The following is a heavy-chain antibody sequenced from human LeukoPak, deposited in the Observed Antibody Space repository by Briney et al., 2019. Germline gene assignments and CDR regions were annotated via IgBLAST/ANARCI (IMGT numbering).Heavy chain of an antibody. D-gene: IGHD4-23*01. CDR1: GFTVSSNY. V-gene: IGHV3-66*01. Sequence: GGSLRLSCAASGFTVSSNYMSWVRQAPGKGLEWVSVIYSRGSTYYADSVKGRFTISRDNSKNTLYLQMNSLRAEDTAVYYCARLAGGNSWNYFDYWGQGTLVTVSS. J-gene: IGHJ4*02. CDR2: IYSRGST. CDR3: ARLAGGNSWNYFDY.